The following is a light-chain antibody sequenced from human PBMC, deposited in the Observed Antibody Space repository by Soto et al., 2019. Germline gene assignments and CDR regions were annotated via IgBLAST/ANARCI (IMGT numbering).Light chain of an antibody. CDR3: CSYARRYV. Sequence: QSALTQPRSVSGSPGQPVTMSCTGTSSDVGGYNYVSWYQQHPGKAPKLMIYDVSKRPSRVPDRFSGSKTGNTASLTIRRIQAEDEADYYCCSYARRYVFGPGNKDTVL. J-gene: IGLJ1*01. CDR1: SSDVGGYNY. V-gene: IGLV2-11*01. CDR2: DVS.